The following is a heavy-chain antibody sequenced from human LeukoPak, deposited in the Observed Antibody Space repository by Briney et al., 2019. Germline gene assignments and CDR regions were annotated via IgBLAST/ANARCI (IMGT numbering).Heavy chain of an antibody. CDR1: GVTFSSYSMN. Sequence: GSLRPSCAASGVTFSSYSMNWVRQAPGKGLEWIGSIYYSGSTYYNPSLKSRVTISVDTSKNQFSLKLSSVTAADTAVYYCARGPVDSSSLDYWGQGTLVTVSS. V-gene: IGHV4-59*05. CDR2: IYYSGST. CDR3: ARGPVDSSSLDY. J-gene: IGHJ4*02. D-gene: IGHD6-13*01.